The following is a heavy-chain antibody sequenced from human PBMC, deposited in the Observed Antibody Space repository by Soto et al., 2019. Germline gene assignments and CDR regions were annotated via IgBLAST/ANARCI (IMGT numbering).Heavy chain of an antibody. J-gene: IGHJ4*02. V-gene: IGHV1-8*01. CDR1: GYTFTSSN. Sequence: QEQLVQSGAEVKRPGASVKVSCRASGYTFTSSNINWVRQAAGPGPAWIGWMNPINGNAAFAREYQGRVTLTRDTSTDTAYREVGGLSSGETAIYYCARAGGIAVTGLERWGPGTLVTVSS. D-gene: IGHD6-19*01. CDR2: MNPINGNA. CDR3: ARAGGIAVTGLER.